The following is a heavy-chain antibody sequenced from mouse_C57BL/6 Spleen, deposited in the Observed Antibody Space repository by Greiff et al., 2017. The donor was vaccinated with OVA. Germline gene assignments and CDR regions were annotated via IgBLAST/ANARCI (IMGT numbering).Heavy chain of an antibody. D-gene: IGHD1-1*01. CDR2: ILPGSGCT. V-gene: IGHV1-9*01. CDR3: ATREGSSPSMDY. Sequence: QVQLKESGAELMKPGASVKLSCQATGYTFTGYWIEWVKQRPGHGLEWIGEILPGSGCTNYNEKFKGKATFTADTASNTAYLQLSSRTTEDSAIYYCATREGSSPSMDYWGQGTSLTVSS. J-gene: IGHJ4*01. CDR1: GYTFTGYW.